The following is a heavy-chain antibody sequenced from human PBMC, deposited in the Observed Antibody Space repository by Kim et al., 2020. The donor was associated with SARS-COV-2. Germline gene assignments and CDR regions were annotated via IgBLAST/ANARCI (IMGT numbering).Heavy chain of an antibody. Sequence: SETLSLTCAVYGGSFSGYYWSWIRQPPGKGLEWIGEINHSGSTNYNPSLKSRVTISVDTSKNQFSLKLSSVTAADAAVYYCARAVDSSGWLGYYYGMDVWGQGTTVTVSS. CDR3: ARAVDSSGWLGYYYGMDV. CDR1: GGSFSGYY. V-gene: IGHV4-34*01. CDR2: INHSGST. D-gene: IGHD6-19*01. J-gene: IGHJ6*02.